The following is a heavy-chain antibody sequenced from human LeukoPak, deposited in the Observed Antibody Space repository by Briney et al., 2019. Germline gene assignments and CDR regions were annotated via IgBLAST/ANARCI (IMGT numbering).Heavy chain of an antibody. CDR1: GGTFSSYA. D-gene: IGHD2-2*01. CDR2: IIPILGIA. Sequence: SVKVSCKASGGTFSSYAISWVRQAPGQGLEWMGRIIPILGIANYAQKFQGRVTITADKSTSTAYMELSSLRSEDTAVYYCARGGYCSSTSCSPSDYGMDVWGQVTTVTVSS. J-gene: IGHJ6*02. CDR3: ARGGYCSSTSCSPSDYGMDV. V-gene: IGHV1-69*04.